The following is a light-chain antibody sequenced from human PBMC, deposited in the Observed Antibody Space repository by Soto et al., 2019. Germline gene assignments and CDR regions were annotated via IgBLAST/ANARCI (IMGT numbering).Light chain of an antibody. CDR3: QQYDDWPLT. CDR1: QSVSSY. J-gene: IGKJ4*01. Sequence: EIVMTQSPATLSVSPGERATPSCRASQSVSSYLAWYQQKPGQAPRLLIYDASNRATGIPARFSGSGSGTDFTLTISRLEPEDFAVYYCQQYDDWPLTLGGGTKVDIK. V-gene: IGKV3D-15*01. CDR2: DAS.